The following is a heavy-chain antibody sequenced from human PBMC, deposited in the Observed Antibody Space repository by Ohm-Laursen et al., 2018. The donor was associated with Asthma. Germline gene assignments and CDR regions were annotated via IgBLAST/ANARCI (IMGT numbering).Heavy chain of an antibody. V-gene: IGHV4-59*01. Sequence: GTLSLTCTVSGGSISSYYWSWIRQPPGKGLEWIGYIYYSGSTNYNPSLKSRVTISVDTSKNQFFLKLSSVTAADTAVYYCARAHRAGGGYWGQGTLVTVSS. J-gene: IGHJ4*02. CDR2: IYYSGST. D-gene: IGHD1-14*01. CDR3: ARAHRAGGGY. CDR1: GGSISSYY.